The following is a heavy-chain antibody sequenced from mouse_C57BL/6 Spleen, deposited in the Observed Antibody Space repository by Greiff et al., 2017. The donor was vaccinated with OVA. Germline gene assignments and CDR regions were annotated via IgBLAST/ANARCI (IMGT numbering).Heavy chain of an antibody. CDR2: INPSSGYT. CDR3: ARGPYSNFGYFDV. J-gene: IGHJ1*03. V-gene: IGHV1-7*01. D-gene: IGHD2-5*01. Sequence: VQLQQSGAELAKPGASVKLSCKASGYTFTSYWLHWVKQRPGQGLEWIGYINPSSGYTKYNQKFKDKATLTADKSSSTAYMQLSSLTYDDSAVYYCARGPYSNFGYFDVWGTGTTVTVSS. CDR1: GYTFTSYW.